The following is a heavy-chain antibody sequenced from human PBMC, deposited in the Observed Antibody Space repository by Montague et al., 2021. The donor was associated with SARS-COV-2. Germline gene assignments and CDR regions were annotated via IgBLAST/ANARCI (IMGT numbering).Heavy chain of an antibody. CDR3: ARGLFVGNSSSWSYFDY. CDR2: IFHSGIT. D-gene: IGHD6-13*01. V-gene: IGHV4-4*02. J-gene: IGHJ4*02. CDR1: GGSINTNNW. Sequence: SETLSLTCAVSGGSINTNNWWTWVRQPPGEGLELIGQIFHSGITNYNPSLESRVTISVDKSKNQFSLRLSSVTAAHTAVYYCARGLFVGNSSSWSYFDYWGQGTLIAVSS.